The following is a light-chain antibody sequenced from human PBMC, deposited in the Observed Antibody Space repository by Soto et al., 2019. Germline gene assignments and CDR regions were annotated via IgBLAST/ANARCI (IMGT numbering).Light chain of an antibody. CDR3: CSYVGARTYV. CDR1: VSDVGNFGP. V-gene: IGLV2-23*01. J-gene: IGLJ1*01. CDR2: EGN. Sequence: QSVLTQPASVSGSPGQSITISCTGSVSDVGNFGPVSWYQQHPGQVPKLIIYEGNRRPSGVSSRFSGSKSGNTASLTISGLQAEDEADYYCCSYVGARTYVSGTGTKVTVL.